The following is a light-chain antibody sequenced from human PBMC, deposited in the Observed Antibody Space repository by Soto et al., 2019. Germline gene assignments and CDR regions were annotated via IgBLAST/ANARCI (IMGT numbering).Light chain of an antibody. CDR3: QHYKSYSEA. J-gene: IGKJ1*01. CDR2: DAS. V-gene: IGKV1-5*01. Sequence: IQMTQSTHSLSASVGDRVTITCRASQSISSYLNWYQQKPGKAPKLLIYDASSLESGVPSRFSGSGSGTEFTLTISSLQPDDFATYYCQHYKSYSEAFGQGTKVDI. CDR1: QSISSY.